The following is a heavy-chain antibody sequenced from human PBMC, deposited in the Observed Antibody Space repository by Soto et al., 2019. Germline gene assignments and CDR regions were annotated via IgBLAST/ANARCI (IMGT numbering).Heavy chain of an antibody. CDR1: GYTFTGYY. V-gene: IGHV1-2*02. CDR2: INPNSGGT. D-gene: IGHD6-6*01. Sequence: QVQLVQSGAEVKKPGASVKVSCKASGYTFTGYYMHWVRQAPGQGLEWMGWINPNSGGTNYAQKFQGRVTMTRDTSISTAYMELRRLRSDDTAVYYCARERIAARYYYYGMDVWGQGTTVTVSS. CDR3: ARERIAARYYYYGMDV. J-gene: IGHJ6*02.